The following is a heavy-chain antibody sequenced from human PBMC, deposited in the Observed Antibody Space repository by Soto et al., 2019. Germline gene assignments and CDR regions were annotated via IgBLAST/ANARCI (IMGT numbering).Heavy chain of an antibody. V-gene: IGHV3-7*04. D-gene: IGHD1-26*01. Sequence: EVQLVESGGGLVQPGGSLRLSCAASGFNFGGSWMTWVRQALGKVLEWLAKINPDGSGEYYVDSVKGRFTISRDNAKSSLFFQMHSMRDEDTAVYFCAREHYFGMDYWGQGTLVTVSS. CDR3: AREHYFGMDY. CDR1: GFNFGGSW. CDR2: INPDGSGE. J-gene: IGHJ4*02.